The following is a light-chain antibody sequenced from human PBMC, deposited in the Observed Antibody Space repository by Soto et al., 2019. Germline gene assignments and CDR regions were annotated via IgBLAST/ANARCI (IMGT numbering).Light chain of an antibody. J-gene: IGLJ3*02. CDR3: RSYTSSSSWV. CDR2: DIT. V-gene: IGLV2-14*03. Sequence: QSALTQPASVSGSPGQSITFSCTGTSSGVGIYNSVSWYQQHPGKAPKLIIYDITNRPSGVSNRFSGSKSGNAASLTISVLHDEDEADYYCRSYTSSSSWVFGGGTKLTVL. CDR1: SSGVGIYNS.